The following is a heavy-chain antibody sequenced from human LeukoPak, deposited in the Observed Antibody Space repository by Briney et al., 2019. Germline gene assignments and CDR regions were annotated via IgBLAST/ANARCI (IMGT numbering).Heavy chain of an antibody. Sequence: GGALRLSCAASGFTFSDYAMPWVRQAPGKGLEWVAVISEVGSSKYYADSVKGQFTTARANSKNTLYLQLTALRVGDSAVSYCARVRVREIGLVLPTTGRVRNWFDPWGQGARVTASS. D-gene: IGHD1-1*01. CDR2: ISEVGSSK. CDR1: GFTFSDYA. J-gene: IGHJ5*02. V-gene: IGHV3-30-3*01. CDR3: ARVRVREIGLVLPTTGRVRNWFDP.